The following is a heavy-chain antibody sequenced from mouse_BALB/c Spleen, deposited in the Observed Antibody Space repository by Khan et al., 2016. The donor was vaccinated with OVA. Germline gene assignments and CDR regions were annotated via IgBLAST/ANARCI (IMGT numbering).Heavy chain of an antibody. CDR3: ARGYFGNYEFAY. CDR2: IFPGTGTT. Sequence: QVQLQQSGAELVKPGASVKLSCKTSGYTFTNYWIQWVKQRPGQGLGWIGEIFPGTGTTYYTENFTAKATLTIDTSSSTAYMQLSSLTSEDSAVYFCARGYFGNYEFAYWGQGTLVTVSA. J-gene: IGHJ3*01. CDR1: GYTFTNYW. D-gene: IGHD2-1*01. V-gene: IGHV1S132*01.